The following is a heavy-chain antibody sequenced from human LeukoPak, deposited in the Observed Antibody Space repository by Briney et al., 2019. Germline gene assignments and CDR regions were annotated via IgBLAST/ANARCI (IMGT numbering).Heavy chain of an antibody. D-gene: IGHD2-8*01. Sequence: GASVKVSCKASGGTFSSYAISWVRQAPGQGLEWMGGIIPIFGTANYAQKFQGRVTITADESTSTAYMELSSLRSEDTAVYYCASGVQGRTISDYWGQGTLVTVSS. CDR1: GGTFSSYA. CDR2: IIPIFGTA. J-gene: IGHJ4*02. V-gene: IGHV1-69*13. CDR3: ASGVQGRTISDY.